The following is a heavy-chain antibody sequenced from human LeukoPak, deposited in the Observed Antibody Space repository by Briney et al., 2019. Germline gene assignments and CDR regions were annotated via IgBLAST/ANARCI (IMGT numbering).Heavy chain of an antibody. V-gene: IGHV3-13*01. CDR1: GFTFSSYD. CDR3: ARVGYSSSWYYNDY. J-gene: IGHJ4*02. CDR2: ICTAGDT. Sequence: GGSLRLSCAASGFTFSSYDMHWVRQATEKGLEWVSAICTAGDTYYPGSVKGRFTISRENAKNSLYLQMNSLRAGDTAVYYCARVGYSSSWYYNDYWGQGTLVTVSS. D-gene: IGHD6-13*01.